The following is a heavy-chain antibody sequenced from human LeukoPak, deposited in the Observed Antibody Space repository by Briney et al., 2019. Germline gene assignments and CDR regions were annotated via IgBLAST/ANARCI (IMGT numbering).Heavy chain of an antibody. D-gene: IGHD5-18*01. J-gene: IGHJ4*02. V-gene: IGHV5-51*01. CDR2: IDPSDSET. CDR3: ARQTAMGRSGDY. CDR1: GYSFTRYW. Sequence: GESLKISCKASGYSFTRYWIGWVRQMPGKDLEWMGIIDPSDSETRYTPSFQGQVTISVDKSLTTADLQWNSLKASDTAMYYCARQTAMGRSGDYWGQGTLVTVSS.